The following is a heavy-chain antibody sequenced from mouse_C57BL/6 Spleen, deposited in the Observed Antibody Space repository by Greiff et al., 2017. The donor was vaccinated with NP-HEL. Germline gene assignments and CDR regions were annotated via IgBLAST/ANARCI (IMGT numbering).Heavy chain of an antibody. CDR1: GFSFNTYA. CDR3: VRRGLLHAMDY. CDR2: IRSKSNNYAT. V-gene: IGHV10-1*01. Sequence: DAGGGLVQPKGSLKLSCAASGFSFNTYAMNWVRQAPGKGLEWVARIRSKSNNYATYYADSVKDRFTISRDDSESMLYLQMNNLKTEDTAMYYCVRRGLLHAMDYWGQGTSVTVSS. D-gene: IGHD2-3*01. J-gene: IGHJ4*01.